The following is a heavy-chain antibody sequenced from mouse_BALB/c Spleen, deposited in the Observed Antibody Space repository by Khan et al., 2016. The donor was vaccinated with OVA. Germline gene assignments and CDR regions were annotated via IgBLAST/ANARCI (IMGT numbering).Heavy chain of an antibody. CDR2: INPTSGYT. CDR3: TRDRIDY. J-gene: IGHJ2*01. V-gene: IGHV1-7*01. Sequence: MQLEESGAELAKPGASVKMSSKASGYTFTTYWMHWVKQRPGQGLEWIGYINPTSGYTDYNEKFKDRATLSADKSSSTAYMQLSSLTSEDSAVYYCTRDRIDYWGQGTTLTVSS. CDR1: GYTFTTYW.